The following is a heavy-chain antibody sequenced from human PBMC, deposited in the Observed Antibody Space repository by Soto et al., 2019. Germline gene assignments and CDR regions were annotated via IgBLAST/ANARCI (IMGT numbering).Heavy chain of an antibody. V-gene: IGHV4-59*01. D-gene: IGHD3-3*01. J-gene: IGHJ4*02. CDR3: AREMSVPYFDY. CDR2: IFYSGST. Sequence: SETLSLTCTVSGGSISGYYWSWIRQSPGKGLEWIGYIFYSGSTNYNPSLKSRVTISVDTSKNQFSLKLSSVTAADTAVYYCAREMSVPYFDYWGQGTLVTVSS. CDR1: GGSISGYY.